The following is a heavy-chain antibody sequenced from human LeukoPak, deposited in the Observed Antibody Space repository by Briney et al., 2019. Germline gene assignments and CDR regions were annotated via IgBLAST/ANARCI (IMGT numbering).Heavy chain of an antibody. V-gene: IGHV3-33*01. CDR1: GFTFNNYG. CDR2: IWYDGGNK. J-gene: IGHJ4*02. D-gene: IGHD3-22*01. CDR3: ARDYYDSSGYRIFDS. Sequence: GSPRLPCAASGFTFNNYGRHLVRQAPGKGVEGVAVIWYDGGNKEYADSVEGRFTISRDNSKYTQYLQMHSLSPEDTAVYHCARDYYDSSGYRIFDSWGQGTRVTVSS.